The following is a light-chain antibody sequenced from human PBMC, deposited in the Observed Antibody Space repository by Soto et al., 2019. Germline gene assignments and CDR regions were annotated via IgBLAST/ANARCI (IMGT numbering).Light chain of an antibody. J-gene: IGLJ1*01. CDR3: SSYTSSSTLD. V-gene: IGLV2-14*01. CDR1: SSDVGAYNY. Sequence: QSALTQPASVSGSPGQSITISCTGTSSDVGAYNYVSWYQQHPGKAPKLMIYEVGNRPSGVSNRFSGSKSGNTASLTISGLQADDEADYYCSSYTSSSTLDFGTGTKLTVL. CDR2: EVG.